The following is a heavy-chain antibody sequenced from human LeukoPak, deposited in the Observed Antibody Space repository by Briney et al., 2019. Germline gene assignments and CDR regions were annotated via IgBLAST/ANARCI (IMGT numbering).Heavy chain of an antibody. Sequence: PGGSLRLSCAASGFTFDDYAMHWVRQAPGKGLEWVALISWEGGTTYYADSVRGRFTISRDNSKNSLYLQMNSLRTEDTAFYYCTRDTDYGSATNYFDSWGQGTLVSVSS. CDR1: GFTFDDYA. V-gene: IGHV3-43*01. CDR3: TRDTDYGSATNYFDS. J-gene: IGHJ4*02. D-gene: IGHD3-10*01. CDR2: ISWEGGTT.